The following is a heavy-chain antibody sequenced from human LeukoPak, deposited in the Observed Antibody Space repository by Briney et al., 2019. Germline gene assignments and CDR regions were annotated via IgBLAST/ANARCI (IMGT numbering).Heavy chain of an antibody. J-gene: IGHJ4*02. D-gene: IGHD3-22*01. V-gene: IGHV3-23*01. CDR1: GFTFGSYA. CDR3: AKSAKSTPSYFDTSDYYWFDY. Sequence: GGSLRLSSAASGFTFGSYAMTCVRQAPGKGLVWGSTTRGSGSNTYYADSVKGRFTTSRDNSKNTLYLQMNSLRAEDTAVYYCAKSAKSTPSYFDTSDYYWFDYWGQGTLVTVSS. CDR2: TRGSGSNT.